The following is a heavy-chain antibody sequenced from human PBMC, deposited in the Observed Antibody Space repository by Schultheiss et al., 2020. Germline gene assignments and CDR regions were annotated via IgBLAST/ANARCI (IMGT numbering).Heavy chain of an antibody. V-gene: IGHV4-39*01. D-gene: IGHD3-16*02. CDR1: GGSISSSIYY. CDR3: VRYDYIWGSDRPVNLFY. CDR2: IYYSGST. J-gene: IGHJ4*02. Sequence: AETLSLTCTVSGGSISSSIYYWGWIRQPPGKGLEWNGSIYYSGSTYYNPSLMSRVTISVDTSKNQFSLKQSSVTAADTAVYYCVRYDYIWGSDRPVNLFYWGQGTLVTVSS.